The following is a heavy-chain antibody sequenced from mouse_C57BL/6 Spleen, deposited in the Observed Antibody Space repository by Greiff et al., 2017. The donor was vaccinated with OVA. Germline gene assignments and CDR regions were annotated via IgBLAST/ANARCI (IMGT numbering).Heavy chain of an antibody. J-gene: IGHJ4*01. Sequence: LQESGPELVKPGASVKISCKASGYSFTSYYIHWVKQRPGQGLEWIGWIYPGSGNTKYNEKFKGKATLTADTSSSTAYMQLSSLTSEDSAVYYCARWGNYYDYDYYAMDYWGQGTSVTVSS. CDR1: GYSFTSYY. D-gene: IGHD2-4*01. CDR3: ARWGNYYDYDYYAMDY. V-gene: IGHV1-66*01. CDR2: IYPGSGNT.